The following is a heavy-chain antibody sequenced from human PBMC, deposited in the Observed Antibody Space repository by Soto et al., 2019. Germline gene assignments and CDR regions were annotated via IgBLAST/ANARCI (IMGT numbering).Heavy chain of an antibody. J-gene: IGHJ5*02. CDR1: GFTFSSYG. Sequence: GGSLRLSCAASGFTFSSYGMHWVRQAPGKGLEWVAVIWYDGSNKYYADSVKGRFTISRDNSKNTLYLQMNSLRAEDTAVYYCARDPYSSGSNWFDPWGQGTLVTVSS. CDR2: IWYDGSNK. D-gene: IGHD6-19*01. V-gene: IGHV3-33*01. CDR3: ARDPYSSGSNWFDP.